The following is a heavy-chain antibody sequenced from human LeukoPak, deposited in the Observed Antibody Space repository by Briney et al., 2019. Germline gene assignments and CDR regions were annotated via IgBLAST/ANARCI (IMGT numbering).Heavy chain of an antibody. Sequence: ASVKVSCKASGYTFTSYDINWVRQATGQGLEWTGWMNPNSGNTGYAQKFQGRVTITRNTSISTAYMELSSLRSEDTAVYYCARGRLLGEDDAFDIWGQGTMVTVSS. CDR1: GYTFTSYD. J-gene: IGHJ3*02. V-gene: IGHV1-8*03. D-gene: IGHD3-10*01. CDR2: MNPNSGNT. CDR3: ARGRLLGEDDAFDI.